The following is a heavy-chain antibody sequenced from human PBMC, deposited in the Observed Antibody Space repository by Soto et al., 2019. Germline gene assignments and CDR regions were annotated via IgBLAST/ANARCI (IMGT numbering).Heavy chain of an antibody. D-gene: IGHD3-10*01. CDR3: ARAGSYRYFDY. CDR1: GGSVSSGGYY. J-gene: IGHJ4*02. V-gene: IGHV4-61*08. Sequence: QVKLQESGQGLVKPSETLSLTCGVSGGSVSSGGYYWSWIRQPPGKGLEWIGCIYYSGSTDYNPSLKSRVTMSLDKSKNQFSLKLNSVTAADTAVYFCARAGSYRYFDYWGQGTLVTVSS. CDR2: IYYSGST.